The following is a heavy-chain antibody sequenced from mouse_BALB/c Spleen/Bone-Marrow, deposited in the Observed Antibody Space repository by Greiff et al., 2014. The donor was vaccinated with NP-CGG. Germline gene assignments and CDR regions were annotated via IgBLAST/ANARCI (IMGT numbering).Heavy chain of an antibody. D-gene: IGHD1-1*02. J-gene: IGHJ2*01. CDR1: GYTFTDYN. CDR2: IYPYNGST. Sequence: VQLQQSGPELVKPGASVKISCKASGYTFTDYNIHWVKQSHGKSPEWIGYIYPYNGSTGYKQKFKSMATLIVDNSSSTAYMELSSLKSEDSAVYYCARESSWYLGDWGQGTTLTVSS. V-gene: IGHV1S29*02. CDR3: ARESSWYLGD.